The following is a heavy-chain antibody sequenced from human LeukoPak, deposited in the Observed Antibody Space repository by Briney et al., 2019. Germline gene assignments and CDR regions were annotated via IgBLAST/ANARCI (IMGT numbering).Heavy chain of an antibody. D-gene: IGHD6-19*01. J-gene: IGHJ5*02. V-gene: IGHV4-34*01. Sequence: SETLSLTCAVYGGSFSGYYWSWVRQPPGKGLEWIGEINHSGSTNYNPSLKSRVTISVDTSKNQFSLKLSSVTAADTAVYYCARGYVAVAGGWFDPWGQGTLVTVSS. CDR1: GGSFSGYY. CDR2: INHSGST. CDR3: ARGYVAVAGGWFDP.